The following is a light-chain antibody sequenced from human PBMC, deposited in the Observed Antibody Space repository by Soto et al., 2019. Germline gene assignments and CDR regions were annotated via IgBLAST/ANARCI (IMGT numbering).Light chain of an antibody. CDR1: QSISSY. CDR2: AAS. V-gene: IGKV1-39*01. Sequence: IQMTQSPSALSASVGDRVTITCRASQSISSYLNWYQQKPGKAPKLLIYAASSLQSGVPSRFSGSGSGTDFTLTISSLQPEDFATYYCQQSYSIPWTFGQGTKV. CDR3: QQSYSIPWT. J-gene: IGKJ1*01.